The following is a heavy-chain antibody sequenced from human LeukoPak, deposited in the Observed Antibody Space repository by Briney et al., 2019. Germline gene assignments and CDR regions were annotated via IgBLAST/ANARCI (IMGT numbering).Heavy chain of an antibody. J-gene: IGHJ5*02. CDR2: FDPEDGET. V-gene: IGHV1-24*01. D-gene: IGHD3-3*01. CDR3: ATVGYDFYWFDP. Sequence: GASVKVSCKVSGYTLTELSMHWVRQAPGKGLEWMGGFDPEDGETIYAQKFQGRVTMTEDTSTDTAYMELSSLRSEDTAVYYCATVGYDFYWFDPWGQGTLVTVSS. CDR1: GYTLTELS.